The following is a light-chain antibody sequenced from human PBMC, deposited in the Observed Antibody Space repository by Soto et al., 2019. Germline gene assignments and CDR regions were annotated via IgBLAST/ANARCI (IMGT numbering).Light chain of an antibody. J-gene: IGKJ1*01. CDR3: QQYKTYPPT. V-gene: IGKV1-5*01. CDR1: QSISSW. CDR2: DAS. Sequence: DIQMSQSPSTLSASVGDRVTINCRASQSISSWLAWYQQKPEKAPKLLIYDASSLESGVPSRFSGSGSATEFTLTISSLQPDYFTTYYCQQYKTYPPTFGQGTKVDI.